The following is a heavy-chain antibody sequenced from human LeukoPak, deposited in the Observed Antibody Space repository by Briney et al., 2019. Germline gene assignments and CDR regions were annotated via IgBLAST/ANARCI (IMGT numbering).Heavy chain of an antibody. CDR1: CFSFTTGVN. V-gene: IGHV2-5*02. Sequence: SRPTLANPTQTLTLSCTFSCFSFTTGVNLGWIRQPPGNALEWVALTFCDDEKQNSPCLRSRIDITKHTSKNQVVVTMNNMHPVDTATYYCARRQWYYVRSGSFAYPFHSWGQGILLTVSS. CDR2: TFCDDEK. CDR3: ARRQWYYVRSGSFAYPFHS. J-gene: IGHJ4*02. D-gene: IGHD3-10*01.